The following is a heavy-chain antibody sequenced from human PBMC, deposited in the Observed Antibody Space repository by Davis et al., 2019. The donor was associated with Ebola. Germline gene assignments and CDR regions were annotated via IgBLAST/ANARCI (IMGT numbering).Heavy chain of an antibody. V-gene: IGHV4-39*07. CDR2: INHSGST. D-gene: IGHD5-18*01. CDR3: ARGGYSYGFDY. Sequence: MPSETLSLTCTVSGGSISSGDYYWSWIRQPPGKGLEWIGEINHSGSTNYNPSLKSRVTISVDTSKNQFSLKLSSVTAADTAVYYCARGGYSYGFDYWGQGTLVTVSS. J-gene: IGHJ4*02. CDR1: GGSISSGDYY.